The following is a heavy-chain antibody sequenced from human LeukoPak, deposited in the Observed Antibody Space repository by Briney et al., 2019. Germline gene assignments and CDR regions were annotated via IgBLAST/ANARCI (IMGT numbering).Heavy chain of an antibody. V-gene: IGHV4-39*01. J-gene: IGHJ4*02. CDR3: ARHRDGYNLDY. CDR1: VGSISSSSYY. Sequence: PSDPLSLTCTVSVGSISSSSYYWGWIRQPPGEGLEWIGSIYYSGSTYYNPSLKGRVTISVDTSKNQFSLKLSSVTAADAAVYYCARHRDGYNLDYWGEGTLVSVSS. D-gene: IGHD5-24*01. CDR2: IYYSGST.